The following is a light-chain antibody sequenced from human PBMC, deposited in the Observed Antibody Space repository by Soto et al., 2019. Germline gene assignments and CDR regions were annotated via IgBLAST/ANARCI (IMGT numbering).Light chain of an antibody. J-gene: IGLJ2*01. CDR3: SSYTSSSTL. V-gene: IGLV2-14*01. CDR1: SSDVGGYNY. CDR2: DVG. Sequence: QSALTQPASVSGTPGQSITISCTGTSSDVGGYNYVSWFQQHPGKAPKLMIYDVGNRPSGVSDRFSGSKSGNTASLTISGLQAEDEADYYCSSYTSSSTLFGGGTKLTVL.